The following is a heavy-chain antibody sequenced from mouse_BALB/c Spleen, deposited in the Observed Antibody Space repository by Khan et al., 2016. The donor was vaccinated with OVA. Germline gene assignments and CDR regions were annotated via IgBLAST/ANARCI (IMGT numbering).Heavy chain of an antibody. V-gene: IGHV1-7*01. CDR3: AIHGRSAAWFAY. Sequence: QVQLKQSGAELAKPGASVKMSCKASGYTFTSYWMHWVKQRPGQGLEWIGYINPSTGYSEYNQKFKDKATLTADKSSSTAYMQLSSLTSDDSAVYYCAIHGRSAAWFAYWGQGTLVTVSA. CDR1: GYTFTSYW. CDR2: INPSTGYS. D-gene: IGHD1-1*01. J-gene: IGHJ3*01.